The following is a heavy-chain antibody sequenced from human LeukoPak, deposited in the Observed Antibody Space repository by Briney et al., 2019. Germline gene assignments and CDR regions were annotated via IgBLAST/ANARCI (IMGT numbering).Heavy chain of an antibody. J-gene: IGHJ4*02. D-gene: IGHD4-11*01. CDR1: GFTFSKYA. CDR3: AKEGGNTVTSKKCFDD. Sequence: QPGGSLRLSCAASGFTFSKYAMSWVRQAPGKGLEWVSFVTASGSTTNYADSVKGRFTISRDNSKNTLYLQINSLRAEDTGVYYCAKEGGNTVTSKKCFDDWGQGTLVTVSS. V-gene: IGHV3-23*01. CDR2: VTASGSTT.